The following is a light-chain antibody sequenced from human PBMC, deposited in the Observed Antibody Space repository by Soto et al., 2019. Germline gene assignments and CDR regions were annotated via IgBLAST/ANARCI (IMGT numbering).Light chain of an antibody. CDR1: QSVSSS. J-gene: IGKJ4*01. V-gene: IGKV3-11*01. CDR3: QQRSTWLT. Sequence: ELVLTQFPHTLCLSPGEGATRSFMASQSVSSSLAWSQQKPGQAPRLLIYDASNRATGIPARFSGSGSGTDFTLTSSRQEPEDFAVYYCQQRSTWLTFGGGTKVDIK. CDR2: DAS.